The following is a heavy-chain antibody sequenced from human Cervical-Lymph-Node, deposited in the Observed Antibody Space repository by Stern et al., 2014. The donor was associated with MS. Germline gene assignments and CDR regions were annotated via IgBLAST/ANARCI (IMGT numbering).Heavy chain of an antibody. CDR3: ATEKVVRGLSDYGGNSCLSD. Sequence: QVQLGQSGAEVKKPGASVKVSCKASGYSFTGHYMHWVRQAPGQGLEWMGRINPNTGGTYSAQKFQGRVTMTGDTSISTAYMELNRLTYDDTAVYYCATEKVVRGLSDYGGNSCLSDWGQGTLVTVSS. D-gene: IGHD4-23*01. J-gene: IGHJ4*02. CDR2: INPNTGGT. CDR1: GYSFTGHY. V-gene: IGHV1-2*06.